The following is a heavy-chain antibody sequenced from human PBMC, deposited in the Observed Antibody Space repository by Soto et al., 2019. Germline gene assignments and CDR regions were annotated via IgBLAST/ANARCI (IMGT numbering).Heavy chain of an antibody. D-gene: IGHD3-22*01. Sequence: SVKVSCKASGGTFSSYAISWVRQAPGQGLEWMGGIIPIFGTANYAQKFQGRVTITADESTSTAYMELSSLRSEDTAVYYCTSGYYYDSSGYPALFFDYWGQGTLVTV. CDR2: IIPIFGTA. CDR3: TSGYYYDSSGYPALFFDY. J-gene: IGHJ4*02. CDR1: GGTFSSYA. V-gene: IGHV1-69*13.